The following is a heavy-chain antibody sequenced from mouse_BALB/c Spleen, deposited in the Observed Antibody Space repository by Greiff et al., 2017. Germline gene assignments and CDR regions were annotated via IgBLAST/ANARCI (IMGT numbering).Heavy chain of an antibody. CDR3: ARSGDGYPLDY. CDR2: ISYSGST. CDR1: GFSITSDYA. D-gene: IGHD2-3*01. V-gene: IGHV3-2*02. Sequence: EVKLLESGPGLVKPSQSLSLTCTVTGFSITSDYARYWIRQFPGNKLEWMGYISYSGSTNYNPSLKSRISITRDTSKNQFFLQLNSVTTEDTATYYGARSGDGYPLDYWGQGTTLTVSS. J-gene: IGHJ2*01.